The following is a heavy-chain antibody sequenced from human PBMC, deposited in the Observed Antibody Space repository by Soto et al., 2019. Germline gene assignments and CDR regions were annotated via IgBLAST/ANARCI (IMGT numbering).Heavy chain of an antibody. CDR3: AREEPSGEGAYDY. Sequence: QVQLVESGGGVVQPGRSLRLSCAASGFTFSSYAMHWVRQAPGKGLEWVAVISYDGSNKHYADSVKGRFTISRDNSKNTLYLQMNSLRAEDTAVYYCAREEPSGEGAYDYWGQGTLVTVSS. CDR2: ISYDGSNK. CDR1: GFTFSSYA. V-gene: IGHV3-30-3*01. J-gene: IGHJ4*02. D-gene: IGHD1-26*01.